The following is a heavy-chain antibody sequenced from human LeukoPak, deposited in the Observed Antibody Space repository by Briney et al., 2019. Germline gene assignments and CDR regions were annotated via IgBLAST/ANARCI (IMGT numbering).Heavy chain of an antibody. J-gene: IGHJ3*02. D-gene: IGHD6-19*01. Sequence: PAEGLMISCKGSGYSSTSYCISCVGRMPGKGLEWMGSINTGGSDTRYSPSSQSQVTISADKSITTAYLQWSSLKASATAMSDCATAGGISGWKFDIWGQGTMVTVSS. CDR3: ATAGGISGWKFDI. CDR1: GYSSTSYC. V-gene: IGHV5-51*01. CDR2: INTGGSDT.